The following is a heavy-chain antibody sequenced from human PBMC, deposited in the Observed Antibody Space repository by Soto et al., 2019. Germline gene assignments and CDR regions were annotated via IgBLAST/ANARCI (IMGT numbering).Heavy chain of an antibody. J-gene: IGHJ4*02. CDR3: AKVTYYYDTSVYYYFEY. Sequence: XGSLRLSCVSSVFTFSSYAMSCVRHSPGKWLEWVSTISGSGGGSTYYADSVKGRFTISRDNSKNTLYLQMNSLRAEDTAVYYCAKVTYYYDTSVYYYFEYWGQGTQVSVSS. CDR2: ISGSGGGST. V-gene: IGHV3-23*01. CDR1: VFTFSSYA. D-gene: IGHD3-22*01.